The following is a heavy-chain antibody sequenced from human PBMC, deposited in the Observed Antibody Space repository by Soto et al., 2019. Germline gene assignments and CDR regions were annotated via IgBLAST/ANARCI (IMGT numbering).Heavy chain of an antibody. CDR2: IYHSGST. CDR1: GYSISSGYY. CDR3: ARDQRENYYYYYGMDV. D-gene: IGHD6-25*01. V-gene: IGHV4-38-2*02. J-gene: IGHJ6*02. Sequence: SETLSLTCAVSGYSISSGYYWGWIRQPPGKGLEWIGSIYHSGSTYYNPSLTSRVTISVDTSKNQFSLKLSSVTAADTAVYYCARDQRENYYYYYGMDVWGQGTTATVSS.